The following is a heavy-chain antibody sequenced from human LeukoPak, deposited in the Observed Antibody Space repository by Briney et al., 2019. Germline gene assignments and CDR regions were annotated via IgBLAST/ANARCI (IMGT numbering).Heavy chain of an antibody. CDR1: GFTFSSYA. Sequence: GSLRLSCAASGFTFSSYAMHWVRQAPGKGLGWVAVISYDGSNKYYADSVKGRFTISRDNSKNTLYLQMNSLRAEDTAVYYCARAMITFGGVIPIDYWGQGTLVTVSS. CDR3: ARAMITFGGVIPIDY. V-gene: IGHV3-30-3*01. J-gene: IGHJ4*02. D-gene: IGHD3-16*02. CDR2: ISYDGSNK.